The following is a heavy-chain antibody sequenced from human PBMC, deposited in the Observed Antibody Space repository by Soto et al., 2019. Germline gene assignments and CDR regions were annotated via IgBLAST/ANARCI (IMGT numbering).Heavy chain of an antibody. D-gene: IGHD2-2*02. CDR3: ARFVRSCSGTTCYTRADV. CDR1: GGSVSSDTHY. Sequence: QVQLQESGPGLVKPSETLSLTCTVSGGSVSSDTHYWSWIRQPPGKRLAWIGFIYSSGSTNYNPSPKSRVTMSVDTSNNQFSLKLRSVIVADTAVYHCARFVRSCSGTTCYTRADVWGQGTTVTVSS. CDR2: IYSSGST. V-gene: IGHV4-61*01. J-gene: IGHJ6*02.